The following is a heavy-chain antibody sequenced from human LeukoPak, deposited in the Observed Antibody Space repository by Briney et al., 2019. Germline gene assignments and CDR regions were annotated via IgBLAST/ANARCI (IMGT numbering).Heavy chain of an antibody. CDR1: GFTFSSYS. D-gene: IGHD6-6*01. CDR3: ARGIQYSSSPGGDY. CDR2: ISSSSSYI. J-gene: IGHJ4*02. V-gene: IGHV3-21*04. Sequence: PGGSLRLSCAASGFTFSSYSMNWVRQAPGKGLEWVSSISSSSSYIYYADSVKGRFTISRDNAKNSLYLQMSNLRAEDTAVYYCARGIQYSSSPGGDYWGQGTLVTVSS.